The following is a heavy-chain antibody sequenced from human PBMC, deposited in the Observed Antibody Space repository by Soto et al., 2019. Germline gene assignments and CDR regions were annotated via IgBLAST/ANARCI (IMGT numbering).Heavy chain of an antibody. CDR1: GFSFSDYF. J-gene: IGHJ6*02. Sequence: ASVKVSCKASGFSFSDYFMHWVRQAPGQGLEWMGGIIPIFGTANYAQKFQGRVTITADESTSTAYMELSSLRSEDTAVYYCARDSRIAVAGTSHYYYYGMDVWGQGTTVTVSS. CDR2: IIPIFGTA. CDR3: ARDSRIAVAGTSHYYYYGMDV. V-gene: IGHV1-69*13. D-gene: IGHD6-19*01.